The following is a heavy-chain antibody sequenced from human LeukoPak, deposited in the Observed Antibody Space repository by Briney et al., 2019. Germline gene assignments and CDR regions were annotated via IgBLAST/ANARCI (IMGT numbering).Heavy chain of an antibody. V-gene: IGHV3-30-3*01. CDR2: IPYEGSNK. D-gene: IGHD6-19*01. Sequence: GGSLRLSCAASGFTFSSYAMHWVRQAPGKGLEWVAVIPYEGSNKYYADSVKGRFTISRDNSKNTLYLQMNSLRAEDTAVYYCARVAVQWLPAEYFQHWGQGTLVTVSS. CDR1: GFTFSSYA. CDR3: ARVAVQWLPAEYFQH. J-gene: IGHJ1*01.